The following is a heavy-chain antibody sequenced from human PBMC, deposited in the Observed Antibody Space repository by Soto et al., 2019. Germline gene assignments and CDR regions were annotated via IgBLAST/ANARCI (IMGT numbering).Heavy chain of an antibody. Sequence: QVQLVQSGAEVKKPGSSVKVYCEASGGTFSSYAISWVRQAPGEGLEWMGGIIPIFGTANYAQKFQGRVTITADKSTSTAYMELSSLRSEDTAVYYCASDGGAPHLGARDYWGQGTLVTVSS. CDR2: IIPIFGTA. J-gene: IGHJ4*02. CDR1: GGTFSSYA. V-gene: IGHV1-69*06. CDR3: ASDGGAPHLGARDY. D-gene: IGHD2-21*01.